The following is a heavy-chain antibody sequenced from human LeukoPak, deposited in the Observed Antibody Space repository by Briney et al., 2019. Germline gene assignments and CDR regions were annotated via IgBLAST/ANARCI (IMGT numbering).Heavy chain of an antibody. CDR2: INHSGTT. D-gene: IGHD3-22*01. CDR3: AEAGYYDSSGHYYFDY. V-gene: IGHV4-34*01. Sequence: SETLSLTCAVYGGSFSGYYWSWIRQPPGKGLEGIGGINHSGTTNYNPSLRSRVTISIDTSKNQFSLNLSSVTAADTAVYYCAEAGYYDSSGHYYFDYWGQGTLVTVSS. J-gene: IGHJ4*02. CDR1: GGSFSGYY.